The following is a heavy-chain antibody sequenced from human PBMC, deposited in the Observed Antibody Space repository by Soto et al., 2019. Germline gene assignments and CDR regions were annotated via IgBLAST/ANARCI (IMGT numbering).Heavy chain of an antibody. J-gene: IGHJ6*03. CDR1: GYTFTSYD. CDR3: ARGKRYYSSSSRGGTGYYYYYMDV. D-gene: IGHD6-6*01. Sequence: QVQLVQSGAEVKKPGASVKVSCKASGYTFTSYDINWVRQATGQGLEWMGWMNPNSGNTGYAQKFQGRVTMTRNTSISTAYMELSSLRSEDTAVYYCARGKRYYSSSSRGGTGYYYYYMDVWGKGTTVTVSS. CDR2: MNPNSGNT. V-gene: IGHV1-8*01.